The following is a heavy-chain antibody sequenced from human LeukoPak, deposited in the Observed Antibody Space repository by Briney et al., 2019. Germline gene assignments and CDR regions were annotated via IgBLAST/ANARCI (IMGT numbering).Heavy chain of an antibody. CDR3: ARALRGSYYFDY. V-gene: IGHV3-11*01. D-gene: IGHD1-26*01. J-gene: IGHJ4*02. CDR1: GFTFSDYY. Sequence: GGSLRLSCAASGFTFSDYYMSWIRQAPGKGLEWVSYISSSGSTIYYADSVKGRFTISRDNSKNTLYLQMNSLRAEDTAVYYCARALRGSYYFDYWGQGTLVTVSS. CDR2: ISSSGSTI.